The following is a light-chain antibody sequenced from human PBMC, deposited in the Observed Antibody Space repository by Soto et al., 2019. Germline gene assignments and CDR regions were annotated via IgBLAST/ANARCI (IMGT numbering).Light chain of an antibody. CDR2: DAS. CDR3: KQYDSSSPT. J-gene: IGKJ1*01. V-gene: IGKV1-5*01. Sequence: DIQMTQSPSTLSASVGDRVTITCRASQSIGRWLAWYQQKPGKAPKFLIYDASSLEPGVPSRFSGSGSGSEFTLTISSLQPDDFATYYCKQYDSSSPTFGQGTKVEVK. CDR1: QSIGRW.